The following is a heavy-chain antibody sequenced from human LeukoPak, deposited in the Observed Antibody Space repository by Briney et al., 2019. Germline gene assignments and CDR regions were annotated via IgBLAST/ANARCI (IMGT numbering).Heavy chain of an antibody. Sequence: SETLSLTCTVSGGSISSSSYYWGWIRQPPGKRLEWIGSIYYSGSTYYNPSLKSRVTISVDTSKNQFSLKLSSVTAADTAVYYCARHHRSGVGATKFPTGYFDYWGQGTLVTVSS. CDR3: ARHHRSGVGATKFPTGYFDY. D-gene: IGHD1-26*01. CDR2: IYYSGST. V-gene: IGHV4-39*01. CDR1: GGSISSSSYY. J-gene: IGHJ4*02.